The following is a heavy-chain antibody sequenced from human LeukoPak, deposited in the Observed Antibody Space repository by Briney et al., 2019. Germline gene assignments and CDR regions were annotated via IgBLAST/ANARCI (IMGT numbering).Heavy chain of an antibody. CDR1: GYTFTSYG. D-gene: IGHD1-20*01. J-gene: IGHJ6*03. CDR2: IIPIFGTA. CDR3: ARYNWTYYYYYMDV. Sequence: ASVKVSCKASGYTFTSYGISWVRQAPGQGLEWMGGIIPIFGTANYAQKFQGRVTITTDESTSTAYMELSSLRSEDTAVYYCARYNWTYYYYYMDVWGKGTTVTVSS. V-gene: IGHV1-69*05.